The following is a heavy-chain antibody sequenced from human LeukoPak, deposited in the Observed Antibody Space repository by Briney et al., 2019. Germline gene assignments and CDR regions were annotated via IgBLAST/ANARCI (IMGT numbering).Heavy chain of an antibody. D-gene: IGHD4-23*01. CDR3: ARVGDDDDYGGTLGY. V-gene: IGHV1-69*04. Sequence: SVKLSCKASGDTFSSYAISWVRQAPGQGLEWMGRSIPILGIANYAQKFQSRVTITADKSTSTAYMELSSLRSEDTAVYYCARVGDDDDYGGTLGYWGQGTLVTVSS. CDR1: GDTFSSYA. CDR2: SIPILGIA. J-gene: IGHJ4*02.